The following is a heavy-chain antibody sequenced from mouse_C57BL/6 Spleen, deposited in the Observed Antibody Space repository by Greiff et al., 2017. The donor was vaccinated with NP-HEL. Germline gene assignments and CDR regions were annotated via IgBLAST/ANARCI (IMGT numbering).Heavy chain of an antibody. CDR2: ISYDGSN. CDR3: AGNYGSSPFDY. V-gene: IGHV3-6*01. D-gene: IGHD1-1*01. J-gene: IGHJ2*01. CDR1: GYSITSGYY. Sequence: EVKLEESGPGLVKPSQSLSLTCSVTGYSITSGYYWNWIRQFPGNKLEWMGYISYDGSNNYNPSLKNRISITRDTSKNQFFLKLNSVTTEDTATYYCAGNYGSSPFDYWGQGTTLTVSS.